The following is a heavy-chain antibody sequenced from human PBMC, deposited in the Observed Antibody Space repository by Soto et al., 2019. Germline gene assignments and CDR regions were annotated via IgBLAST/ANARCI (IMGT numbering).Heavy chain of an antibody. CDR3: ARGSRDGYNCY. J-gene: IGHJ4*02. Sequence: ASVKVSCKASGYTFTGYYMHWVRQAPGQGLEWMGWINPNSGGTNHAQKFQGRVTMTRDTSISTAYMELSRLRSDDTAVYYCARGSRDGYNCYWGQGTLVTVSS. V-gene: IGHV1-2*02. CDR2: INPNSGGT. CDR1: GYTFTGYY. D-gene: IGHD5-12*01.